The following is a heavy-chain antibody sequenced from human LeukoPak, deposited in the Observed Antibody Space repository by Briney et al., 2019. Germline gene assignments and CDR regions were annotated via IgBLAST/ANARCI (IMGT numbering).Heavy chain of an antibody. V-gene: IGHV1-8*01. CDR1: GYTFTSYD. D-gene: IGHD3-3*01. J-gene: IGHJ4*02. Sequence: VASVKVSCKASGYTFTSYDTNWVRQATGQGLEWMGWMNPNSGNTGYAQKFQGRVTMTRNTSISTAYMELSSLRSEDTAVYYCARAPRITIFGVVQKYYFDYWGQGTLVTVSS. CDR3: ARAPRITIFGVVQKYYFDY. CDR2: MNPNSGNT.